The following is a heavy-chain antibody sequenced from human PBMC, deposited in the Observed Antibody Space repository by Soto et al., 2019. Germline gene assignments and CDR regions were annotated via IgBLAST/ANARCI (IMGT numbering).Heavy chain of an antibody. J-gene: IGHJ4*02. Sequence: PSETLSLTCTVSGGSFSPNYWSWIRQPPGKGLEWVGYIYYGGTTSYNPSLQSRVTISVDTSKNQFSLKLSSVTAADTAVYYCARFVTMVRGVIIRAFDYWGQGTLVTVSS. D-gene: IGHD3-10*01. CDR1: GGSFSPNY. V-gene: IGHV4-59*08. CDR3: ARFVTMVRGVIIRAFDY. CDR2: IYYGGTT.